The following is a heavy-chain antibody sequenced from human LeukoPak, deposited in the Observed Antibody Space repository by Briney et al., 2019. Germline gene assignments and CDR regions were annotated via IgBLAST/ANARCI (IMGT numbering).Heavy chain of an antibody. V-gene: IGHV3-23*01. J-gene: IGHJ4*02. CDR1: GFTFNNYA. CDR3: AKTTAGYSSGRYPGWPADY. CDR2: ISGSGGDT. Sequence: GGSLRLSCTASGFTFNNYAISWVRQAPGKGLEWVSGISGSGGDTYFADSVKGRFSISRDNFRNTVYLQINSLRDDDTAVYYCAKTTAGYSSGRYPGWPADYWGQGTVVTVSS. D-gene: IGHD6-19*01.